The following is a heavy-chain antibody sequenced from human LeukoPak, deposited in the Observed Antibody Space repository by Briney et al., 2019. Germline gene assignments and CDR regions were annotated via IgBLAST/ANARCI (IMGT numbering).Heavy chain of an antibody. Sequence: GSGPALVKPTQTLTLTCTFSGFSLSTSGMCVSWIRQPPGKALEWLARIDWDDDKYYSTSLKTRLTISKDTSKNQVVLTMTNMGPVDTATYYCARIDSYCSGGSCGYFQHWGQGTLVTVSS. D-gene: IGHD2-15*01. CDR3: ARIDSYCSGGSCGYFQH. CDR2: IDWDDDK. J-gene: IGHJ1*01. CDR1: GFSLSTSGMC. V-gene: IGHV2-70*11.